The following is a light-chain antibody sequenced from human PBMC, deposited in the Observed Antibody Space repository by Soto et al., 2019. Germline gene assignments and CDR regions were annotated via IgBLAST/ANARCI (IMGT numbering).Light chain of an antibody. CDR3: SSYRSSNTWV. CDR1: SSDVGGYDY. J-gene: IGLJ3*02. V-gene: IGLV2-14*01. CDR2: EVT. Sequence: QSVLTQPASVSGSPGQSIAISCTGTSSDVGGYDYVSWYQHHPGKAPKLMIYEVTNRPSGVSNRFSGSKSGNTASLTISGLQTEDEADYYCSSYRSSNTWVFGGGTKLTVL.